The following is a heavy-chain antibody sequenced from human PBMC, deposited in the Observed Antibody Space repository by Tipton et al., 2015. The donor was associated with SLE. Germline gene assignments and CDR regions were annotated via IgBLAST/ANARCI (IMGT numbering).Heavy chain of an antibody. CDR2: ISDSGDST. CDR1: GFTFSRYG. CDR3: TKLEGYKGYSSSPTGYYYYYLDV. Sequence: SLRLSCAASGFTFSRYGMNWVRQAPGKGLEWVSGISDSGDSTYYADSVKGRFTISRDNSKDTLDLQMNSLRAEDTAVYYCTKLEGYKGYSSSPTGYYYYYLDVWGKGTTVTVSS. J-gene: IGHJ6*03. V-gene: IGHV3-23*01. D-gene: IGHD6-19*01.